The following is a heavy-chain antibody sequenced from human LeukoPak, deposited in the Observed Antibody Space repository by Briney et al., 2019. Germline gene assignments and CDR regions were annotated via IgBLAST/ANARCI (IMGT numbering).Heavy chain of an antibody. D-gene: IGHD3-22*01. V-gene: IGHV1-8*01. CDR1: GYSFTSYD. CDR3: ASRPPNYYDSSGALDY. Sequence: GASVKVSCKASGYSFTSYDINWVGQATGQGLEWMGWMNPKTGNTGYAQKFQGRVTMTRSTAISTAYMELSSLRSDDTAVYYCASRPPNYYDSSGALDYWGQGTLVTVSS. CDR2: MNPKTGNT. J-gene: IGHJ4*02.